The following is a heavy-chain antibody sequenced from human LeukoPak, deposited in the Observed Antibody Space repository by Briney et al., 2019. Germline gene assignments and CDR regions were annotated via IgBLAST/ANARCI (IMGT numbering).Heavy chain of an antibody. D-gene: IGHD2-2*01. Sequence: GASAKVSCKASGYTFTGYYMHWVRQAPGQGLEWMGWINPNSGGTNYAQKFQGRVTMTRDTSISTAYMELSRLRSDDTAVYYCARDLRYCSSTSCHDNWFDPWGQGTLVTVSS. CDR3: ARDLRYCSSTSCHDNWFDP. J-gene: IGHJ5*02. CDR1: GYTFTGYY. V-gene: IGHV1-2*02. CDR2: INPNSGGT.